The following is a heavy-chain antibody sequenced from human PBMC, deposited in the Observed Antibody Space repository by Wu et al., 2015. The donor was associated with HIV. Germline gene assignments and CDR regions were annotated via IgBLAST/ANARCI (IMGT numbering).Heavy chain of an antibody. CDR3: ARGRYTTNWKTPAEYFQY. J-gene: IGHJ1*01. CDR1: GGTFSSYV. D-gene: IGHD1-20*01. Sequence: QVQLVQSGAEVKKPGSSVEVSCKGFGGTFSSYVISWVRQAPGQGLEWMGGIIPIFGTANYAQKFQGRVTITADESTSTAYMELSSLRFEDTAVYYCARGRYTTNWKTPAEYFQYWGQGTLVTVSS. CDR2: IIPIFGTA. V-gene: IGHV1-69*12.